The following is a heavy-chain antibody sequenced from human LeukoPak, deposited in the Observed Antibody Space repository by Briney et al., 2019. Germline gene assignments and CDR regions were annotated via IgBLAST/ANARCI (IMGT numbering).Heavy chain of an antibody. V-gene: IGHV3-30-3*01. D-gene: IGHD1-26*01. CDR1: GFTFTDHS. CDR2: VSPHVNTI. CDR3: ARERRMGGTPFDY. Sequence: PGGSLRLSCVASGFTFTDHSMHWVRQPPGKGLEWVAVVSPHVNTIFYADSMKGRFTISRDNSKNTIYLQIDSLRDEDTGIYYCARERRMGGTPFDYWGQGSLVTVSS. J-gene: IGHJ4*02.